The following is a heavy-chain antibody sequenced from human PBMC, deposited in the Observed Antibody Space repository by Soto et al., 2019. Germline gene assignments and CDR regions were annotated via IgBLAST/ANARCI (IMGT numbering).Heavy chain of an antibody. V-gene: IGHV3-23*01. Sequence: GVSRGLSCTASGFTVGIYALSWVLQTPGKGLEWVSAISGSGGSTYYADSVKGRFTISRDNSKNTLYLQMNSLRAEDTAVYYCAKDTRSNTPYYYYGMDVRGQGPTVTVSS. CDR3: AKDTRSNTPYYYYGMDV. J-gene: IGHJ6*02. CDR2: ISGSGGST. D-gene: IGHD4-4*01. CDR1: GFTVGIYA.